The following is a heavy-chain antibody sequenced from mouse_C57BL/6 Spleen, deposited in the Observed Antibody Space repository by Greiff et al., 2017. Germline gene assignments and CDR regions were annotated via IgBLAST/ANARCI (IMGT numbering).Heavy chain of an antibody. Sequence: EVKLVESGEGLVKPGGSLKLSCAASGFTFSSYAMSWVRQTPEKRLEWVAYISSGGDYIYYADTVKGRFTISRDNARNTLYLQMSSLKSEDTAMYYCTRAYYGGSSGWFAYWGQGTLVTVSA. V-gene: IGHV5-9-1*02. J-gene: IGHJ3*01. CDR3: TRAYYGGSSGWFAY. CDR1: GFTFSSYA. D-gene: IGHD1-1*01. CDR2: ISSGGDYI.